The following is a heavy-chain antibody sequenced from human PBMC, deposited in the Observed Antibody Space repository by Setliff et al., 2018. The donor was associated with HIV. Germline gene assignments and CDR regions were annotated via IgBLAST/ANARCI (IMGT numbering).Heavy chain of an antibody. D-gene: IGHD4-17*01. CDR3: ARGKTTGSFFDKIHAAFNV. Sequence: PSEILSLTCAAFGDSFKSAYYWGWIRQPPRKALQWLGSVFYRGGAYYNPSFKARLTMSLDTSKNQFSLNLTSLTAADTAVYFCARGKTTGSFFDKIHAAFNVWGPGTLVTVSS. CDR2: VFYRGGA. CDR1: GDSFKSAYY. V-gene: IGHV4-38-2*01. J-gene: IGHJ3*01.